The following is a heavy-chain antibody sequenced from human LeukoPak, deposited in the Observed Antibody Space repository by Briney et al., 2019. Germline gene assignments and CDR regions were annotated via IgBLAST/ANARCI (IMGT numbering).Heavy chain of an antibody. CDR2: QSGTGAYT. CDR1: GFTFSNYA. Sequence: PGGSLRLSCTASGFTFSNYAMSWVRQAPGKGLEGVSDQSGTGAYTNYVGSAKGRFTISRDNSKNTLWLQMNSLRAEDTAVYYCARKWNGGFDIWSQGTMVTVSS. J-gene: IGHJ3*02. V-gene: IGHV3-23*01. CDR3: ARKWNGGFDI. D-gene: IGHD1-1*01.